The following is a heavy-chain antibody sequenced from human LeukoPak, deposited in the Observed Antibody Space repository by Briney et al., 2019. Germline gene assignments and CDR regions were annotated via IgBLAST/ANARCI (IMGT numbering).Heavy chain of an antibody. J-gene: IGHJ4*02. CDR2: INPNSGGT. D-gene: IGHD3-22*01. CDR3: ARNDDSSGYCPGDY. CDR1: GYTFTGYY. V-gene: IGHV1-2*02. Sequence: GASVKVSCKASGYTFTGYYMHWVRQAPGQGLEWMGWINPNSGGTNYAQKFQGRVTMTRDTSISTAYMELSRLRSDDTAVYYCARNDDSSGYCPGDYWGQGTLVTVSS.